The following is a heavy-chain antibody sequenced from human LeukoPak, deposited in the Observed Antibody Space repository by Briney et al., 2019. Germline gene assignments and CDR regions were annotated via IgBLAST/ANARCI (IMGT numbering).Heavy chain of an antibody. CDR1: LDSTTSNF. Sequence: SETLSLTCTVSLDSTTSNFWSWVRQPPGKGLEWIGEIHRSGSPNYNPSLQSRVTISIDRSRDQIVLELSSVTAADTAVYYCARETLGGFNPGAYWGQGTLVTVSS. V-gene: IGHV4-4*02. J-gene: IGHJ4*02. D-gene: IGHD1-14*01. CDR3: ARETLGGFNPGAY. CDR2: IHRSGSP.